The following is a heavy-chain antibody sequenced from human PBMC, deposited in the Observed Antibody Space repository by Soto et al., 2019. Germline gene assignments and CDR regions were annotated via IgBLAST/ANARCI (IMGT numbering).Heavy chain of an antibody. Sequence: QVQLQESGPGLVKPSETLSLICTVSGGSISSHYWSWIRQPPGKGLEWIGYVYYSGSTNYNPSLKSRVTISVDTSKNQFSLKLSSVTAADTAVYHCAGGDYSDSSGLYFDYWGQGTLVTVSS. CDR1: GGSISSHY. CDR3: AGGDYSDSSGLYFDY. J-gene: IGHJ4*02. V-gene: IGHV4-59*11. D-gene: IGHD3-22*01. CDR2: VYYSGST.